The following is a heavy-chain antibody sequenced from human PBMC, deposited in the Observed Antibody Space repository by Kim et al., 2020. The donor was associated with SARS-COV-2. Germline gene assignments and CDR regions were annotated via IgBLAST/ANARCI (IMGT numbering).Heavy chain of an antibody. CDR3: ARVGGSSGPFDY. Sequence: YYADSVKGRFTISRDNSKNTLYLQMNSLRAEDTAVYYCARVGGSSGPFDYWGQGTLVTVSS. V-gene: IGHV3-33*01. J-gene: IGHJ4*02. D-gene: IGHD6-19*01.